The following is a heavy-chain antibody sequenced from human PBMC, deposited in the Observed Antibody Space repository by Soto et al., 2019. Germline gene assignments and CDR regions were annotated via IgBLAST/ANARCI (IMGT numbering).Heavy chain of an antibody. D-gene: IGHD5-18*01. CDR2: ISYDGSNK. CDR1: GFTFSRYG. V-gene: IGHV3-30*18. CDR3: AKDFHLQVRIQLWFGYYYYGMDV. J-gene: IGHJ6*02. Sequence: GSLRLSCAASGFTFSRYGMHWVRQAPGKGLEWVAVISYDGSNKYYADSVKGRFTISRDNSKNTLYLQMNSLRAEDTAVYYCAKDFHLQVRIQLWFGYYYYGMDVWGQGTTVTVSS.